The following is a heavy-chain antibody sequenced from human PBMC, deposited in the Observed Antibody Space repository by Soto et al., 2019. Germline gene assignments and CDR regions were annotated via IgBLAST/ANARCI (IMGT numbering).Heavy chain of an antibody. V-gene: IGHV3-9*01. CDR3: AKARFRDSSMFLLDY. Sequence: GGSLRLSCAASGFTFDDYAMHWVRQAPGKGLEWVSGISWNSGSIGYADSVKGRFTISRDNAKNSLYLQMNSLRAEDTAVYYCAKARFRDSSMFLLDYWGQGTLVTVSS. D-gene: IGHD6-19*01. J-gene: IGHJ4*02. CDR2: ISWNSGSI. CDR1: GFTFDDYA.